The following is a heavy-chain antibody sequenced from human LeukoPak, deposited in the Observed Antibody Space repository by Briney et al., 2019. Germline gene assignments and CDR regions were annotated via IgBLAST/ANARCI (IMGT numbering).Heavy chain of an antibody. CDR2: ISGGGRST. D-gene: IGHD3-22*01. Sequence: GGSLRLSCAASGFTFSSYAMSWVRQAPGKGLEWVSTISGGGRSTDYADSVKGHFTISRDNSKNTLYLQMNSLRAEDTAVYYCARGETYYDSSGYYSFDYWGQGTLVTVSS. V-gene: IGHV3-23*01. CDR3: ARGETYYDSSGYYSFDY. J-gene: IGHJ4*02. CDR1: GFTFSSYA.